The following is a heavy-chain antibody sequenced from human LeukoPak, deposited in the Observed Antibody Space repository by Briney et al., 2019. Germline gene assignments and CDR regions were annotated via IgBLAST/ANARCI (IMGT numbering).Heavy chain of an antibody. CDR2: ASYSGIN. J-gene: IGHJ5*02. V-gene: IGHV4-39*01. CDR3: ARRGGHSWDVGNWFDP. CDR1: GDSIRTTCF. Sequence: PSETLSLTCLVSGDSIRTTCFWGWIRQPPGMGLEWIASASYSGINYYNPSLRSRVIVSADTSKNQFSLRLTSVTAADTAVYYCARRGGHSWDVGNWFDPWGQGILVTVSS. D-gene: IGHD6-13*01.